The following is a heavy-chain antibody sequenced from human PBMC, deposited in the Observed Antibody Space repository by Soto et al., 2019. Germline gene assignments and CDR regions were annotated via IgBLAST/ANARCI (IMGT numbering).Heavy chain of an antibody. CDR3: ARSPQQLVRYYYGMDV. J-gene: IGHJ6*04. CDR2: IYSGGST. V-gene: IGHV3-53*02. D-gene: IGHD6-13*01. CDR1: GFTVSSNY. Sequence: EVQLVETGGGLIQPGGSLRLSCAASGFTVSSNYMSWVRQAPGKGLEWVSVIYSGGSTYYADSVKGRFTISRDNSKNTLYLQMTSLRAEDTAVYYCARSPQQLVRYYYGMDVWGKGTTVTVSS.